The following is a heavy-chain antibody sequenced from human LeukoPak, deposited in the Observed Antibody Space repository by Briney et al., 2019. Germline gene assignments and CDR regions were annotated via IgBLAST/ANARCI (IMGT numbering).Heavy chain of an antibody. CDR3: ARGKAVSGSPTSFFDH. V-gene: IGHV6-1*01. Sequence: SQTLSLTCAISGDGVSRNSASWNWIRQSPSRGLEWLGRTFYRSKWYNDYAVSVKSRITINPDTSKNQLSLQLNSVTSKDTAVYYCARGKAVSGSPTSFFDHWGQGMLVTVSS. CDR1: GDGVSRNSAS. D-gene: IGHD6-19*01. CDR2: TFYRSKWYN. J-gene: IGHJ4*02.